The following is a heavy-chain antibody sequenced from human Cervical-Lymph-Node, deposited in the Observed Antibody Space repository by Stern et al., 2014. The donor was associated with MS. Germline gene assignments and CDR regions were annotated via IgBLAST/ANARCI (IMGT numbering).Heavy chain of an antibody. J-gene: IGHJ6*02. CDR1: GFTFSSYG. D-gene: IGHD2/OR15-2a*01. Sequence: VQLVQSGGGVVQPGRSLRLSCAASGFTFSSYGMHWVLQAPGKGLEWVTLISYDGSNEYYADSVKGRFTISRDNSKNTVYLQMNSLRPEDTAVYYCARPRRPYFFRGNHHYYGMDVWGQGTRVSVSS. V-gene: IGHV3-30*03. CDR2: ISYDGSNE. CDR3: ARPRRPYFFRGNHHYYGMDV.